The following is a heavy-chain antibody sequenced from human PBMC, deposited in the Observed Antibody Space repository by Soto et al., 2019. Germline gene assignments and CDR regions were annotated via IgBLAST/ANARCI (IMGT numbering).Heavy chain of an antibody. CDR3: ARYPRWSGYYTYYYGMDV. J-gene: IGHJ6*02. CDR1: GGSFSGYY. V-gene: IGHV4-34*01. CDR2: INHSGST. D-gene: IGHD3-3*01. Sequence: SETLSLTCAVYGGSFSGYYWSWIRQPPGKGLEWIGEINHSGSTNYNPSLKSRVTISVDTSKNQFSLKLSSVTAADTAVYYCARYPRWSGYYTYYYGMDVWRQGTTVTVSS.